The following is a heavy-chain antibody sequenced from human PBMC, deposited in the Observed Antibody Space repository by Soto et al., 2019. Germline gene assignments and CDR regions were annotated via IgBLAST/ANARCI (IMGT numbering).Heavy chain of an antibody. CDR3: ARAPRVAVLRFLEWLSNRFDY. D-gene: IGHD3-3*01. CDR1: GYTFTSYY. J-gene: IGHJ4*02. Sequence: ASVKVSCKASGYTFTSYYMHWVRQAPGQGLEWIGIINPSGGSTSYAQKFQGRVTMTRDTSTSTVYMELSSLRSEDTAVYYCARAPRVAVLRFLEWLSNRFDYWGQGTLVTVSS. V-gene: IGHV1-46*03. CDR2: INPSGGST.